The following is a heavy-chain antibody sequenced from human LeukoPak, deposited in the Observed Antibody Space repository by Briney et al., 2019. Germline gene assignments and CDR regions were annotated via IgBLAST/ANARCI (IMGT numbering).Heavy chain of an antibody. CDR3: AKDSVGVLDY. CDR2: ISWNSGSI. CDR1: GFTFDDYA. J-gene: IGHJ4*02. V-gene: IGHV3-9*01. Sequence: QSGGSLRLSCAASGFTFDDYAMHWVRLAPGKGLEWVSGISWNSGSIGYADSVKGRFTISRDNAKNSLYLQMNSLRAEDTALYYCAKDSVGVLDYWGQGTLVTVSS. D-gene: IGHD1-26*01.